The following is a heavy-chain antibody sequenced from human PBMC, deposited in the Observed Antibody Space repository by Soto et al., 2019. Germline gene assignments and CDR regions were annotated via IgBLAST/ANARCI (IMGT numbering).Heavy chain of an antibody. CDR2: IIPIFGTA. D-gene: IGHD2-2*01. CDR1: GGTFSSYA. J-gene: IGHJ6*02. V-gene: IGHV1-69*13. CDR3: ARVGRYCISTSCYAFHSTTPTGYYYYGMDV. Sequence: SVKVSCKASGGTFSSYAISWVRQAPGQGLEWMGGIIPIFGTANYAQKFQGRVTITADESTSTAYMELSSLRSEDTAVYYCARVGRYCISTSCYAFHSTTPTGYYYYGMDVWGQRTTVTGSS.